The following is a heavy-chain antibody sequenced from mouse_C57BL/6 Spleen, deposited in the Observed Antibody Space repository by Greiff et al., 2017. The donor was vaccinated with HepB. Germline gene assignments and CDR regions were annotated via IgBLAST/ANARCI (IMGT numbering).Heavy chain of an antibody. D-gene: IGHD2-4*01. CDR2: IDPSDSYT. J-gene: IGHJ2*01. CDR1: GYTFTSYW. CDR3: ARYDYDDGYYFDY. Sequence: QVQLQQPGAELVKPGASVKLSCKASGYTFTSYWMQWVKQRPGQGLEWIGEIDPSDSYTNYNQKFKGKATLTVDTSSSTAYMQLSSLTSEDSAVYYCARYDYDDGYYFDYWGQGTTLTVSS. V-gene: IGHV1-50*01.